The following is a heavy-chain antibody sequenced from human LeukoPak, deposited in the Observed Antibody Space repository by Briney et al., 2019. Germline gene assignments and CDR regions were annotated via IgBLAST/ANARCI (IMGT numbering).Heavy chain of an antibody. CDR3: ASSLVSQCYYYGMDV. CDR2: IIPIFGTA. CDR1: GGTFSSYA. J-gene: IGHJ6*02. Sequence: SVKVSCKASGGTFSSYAISWVQQAPGQGLEWMGGIIPIFGTANYAQKFQGRVTITADESTSTAYMELSSLRSEDTAVYYCASSLVSQCYYYGMDVWGQGTTVTVSS. V-gene: IGHV1-69*01. D-gene: IGHD6-13*01.